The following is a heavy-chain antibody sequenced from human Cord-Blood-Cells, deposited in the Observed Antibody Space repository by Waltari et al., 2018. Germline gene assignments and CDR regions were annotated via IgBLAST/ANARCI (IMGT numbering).Heavy chain of an antibody. J-gene: IGHJ4*02. Sequence: QVQLVESGGGVVQPGRSLRLSCAASGFTFSSYGMQWVRQAPGKGLEWVAVISYDGSNKYYADSVKGRFTISRENSKNTLYLQMNSLRAEDTAVYYCAKDPSSRGEWGQGTLVTVSS. V-gene: IGHV3-30*18. CDR1: GFTFSSYG. CDR3: AKDPSSRGE. CDR2: ISYDGSNK. D-gene: IGHD2-2*01.